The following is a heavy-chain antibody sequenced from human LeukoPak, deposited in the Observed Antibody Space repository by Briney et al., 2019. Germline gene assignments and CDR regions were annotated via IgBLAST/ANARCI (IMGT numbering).Heavy chain of an antibody. V-gene: IGHV3-30*03. CDR1: GFTFSSYG. Sequence: GRSLRLSCAASGFTFSSYGIHWVRQAPGKGLEWVAVISYDADVKYYADSVKGRFTISRDSSKDTLYLQMNSLRPDDTAVYYCARAEASDAVCMDVWGQGTTVTVSS. CDR2: ISYDADVK. CDR3: ARAEASDAVCMDV. J-gene: IGHJ6*02. D-gene: IGHD6-19*01.